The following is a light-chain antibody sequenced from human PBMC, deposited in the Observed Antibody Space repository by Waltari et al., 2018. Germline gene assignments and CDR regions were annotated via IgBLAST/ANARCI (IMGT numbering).Light chain of an antibody. Sequence: EIAMTHAPATLSVSPGQRATPSRRASQSVSINLAWYQQKPGQAPRLLIYGASTRATGIPARFSGSGSGTEFTLTISSLQSEDFAVYYCQQYNNWPPSWTFGQGTKVEIK. J-gene: IGKJ1*01. CDR1: QSVSIN. V-gene: IGKV3-15*01. CDR3: QQYNNWPPSWT. CDR2: GAS.